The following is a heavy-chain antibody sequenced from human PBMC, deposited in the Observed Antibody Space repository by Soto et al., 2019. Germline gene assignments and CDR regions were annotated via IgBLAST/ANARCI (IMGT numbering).Heavy chain of an antibody. J-gene: IGHJ4*02. CDR3: ASIVSYGDYYFDY. D-gene: IGHD4-17*01. CDR1: GFTFSSYA. CDR2: ISGSGGST. Sequence: GGSLRLSCAASGFTFSSYAMSWVRQAPGKGLEWVSAISGSGGSTYYADSVKGRSTISRDNSKNTLYLQMNSLRAEDTAVYYCASIVSYGDYYFDYWGQGTLVTVSS. V-gene: IGHV3-23*01.